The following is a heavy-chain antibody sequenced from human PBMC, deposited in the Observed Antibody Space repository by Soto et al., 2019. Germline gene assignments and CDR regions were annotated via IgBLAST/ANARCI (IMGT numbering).Heavy chain of an antibody. Sequence: ASVKVSCKASGYTFTSYGISWVRQAPGQGLEWMGWISAYNGNTNYAQKLQGRVTMTTDTSTSTAYMELRSLRSDDTAVYYCARGRTGDRYYYYYMDVWGKGTTVTVSS. CDR2: ISAYNGNT. V-gene: IGHV1-18*01. J-gene: IGHJ6*03. CDR1: GYTFTSYG. D-gene: IGHD7-27*01. CDR3: ARGRTGDRYYYYYMDV.